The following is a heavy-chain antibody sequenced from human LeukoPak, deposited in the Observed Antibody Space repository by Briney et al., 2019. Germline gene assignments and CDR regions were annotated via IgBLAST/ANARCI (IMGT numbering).Heavy chain of an antibody. J-gene: IGHJ3*02. V-gene: IGHV4-59*01. CDR3: ARDSSGWYEGAFDI. D-gene: IGHD6-19*01. CDR1: GGSISSYY. CDR2: IYYSGST. Sequence: SETLSLTCTVSGGSISSYYWSWSRQPPGKGLEWIGYIYYSGSTNYNPSLKSRVTISVDTSKNQFSLKLSSVTAADTAGYYCARDSSGWYEGAFDIWGQGTMVTVSS.